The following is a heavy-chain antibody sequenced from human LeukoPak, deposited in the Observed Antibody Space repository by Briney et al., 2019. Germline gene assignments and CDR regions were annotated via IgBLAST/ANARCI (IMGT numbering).Heavy chain of an antibody. CDR2: IYTSGST. CDR1: GGSISSGSYY. D-gene: IGHD5-12*01. CDR3: ARHFGYSGWGVLGV. Sequence: SETLSLTCTVSGGSISSGSYYWSWIRQPAGKGLEWIGRIYTSGSTNYNPSLKSRVTMSVDTSKNQFSLKLSSVTAADTAVYYCARHFGYSGWGVLGVWGKGTTVTISS. V-gene: IGHV4-61*02. J-gene: IGHJ6*04.